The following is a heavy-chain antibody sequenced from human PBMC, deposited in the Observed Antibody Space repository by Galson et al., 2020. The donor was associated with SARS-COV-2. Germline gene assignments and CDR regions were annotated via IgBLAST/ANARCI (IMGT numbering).Heavy chain of an antibody. V-gene: IGHV2-5*02. J-gene: IGHJ4*02. D-gene: IGHD4-4*01. CDR3: AHSRFDYINYFGY. Sequence: SGPTLVKPTQTLTLTCPFSGFSLTSSGVAVGWIRQPPGKALEWLALIHWDDDKRYNPSLKTRPTITKDTSKNQVVLTMTNMDPVDTATYYCAHSRFDYINYFGYWGQGTVVTVSS. CDR2: IHWDDDK. CDR1: GFSLTSSGVA.